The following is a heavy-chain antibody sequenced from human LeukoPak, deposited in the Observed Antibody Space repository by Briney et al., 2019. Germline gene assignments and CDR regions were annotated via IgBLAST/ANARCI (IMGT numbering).Heavy chain of an antibody. J-gene: IGHJ6*02. Sequence: PGGPLRLSCAASGFTFSSYAMSWVRQAPGKGLEWVSAISGSGGSTYYADSVKGRFTISRDNSKNTLYLQMNSLRAEDTAVYYCAKCVWYCSSTSCHNYYYYGMDVWGQGTTVTVSS. CDR1: GFTFSSYA. D-gene: IGHD2-2*01. CDR2: ISGSGGST. CDR3: AKCVWYCSSTSCHNYYYYGMDV. V-gene: IGHV3-23*01.